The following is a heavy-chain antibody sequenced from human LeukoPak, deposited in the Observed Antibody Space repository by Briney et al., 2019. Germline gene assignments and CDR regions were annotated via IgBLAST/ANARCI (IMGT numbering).Heavy chain of an antibody. D-gene: IGHD3-10*01. CDR1: GGSISSGGYS. V-gene: IGHV4-30-4*07. Sequence: SETLSLTCAVSGGSISSGGYSWSWLRQPPGKGLEWIGYIYYSGSTYYNPSLKSRVTISVDTSKNQFSLKLSSVTAADTAVYYCARGAMVRGVMENWFDPWGQGTLVTVSS. CDR2: IYYSGST. J-gene: IGHJ5*02. CDR3: ARGAMVRGVMENWFDP.